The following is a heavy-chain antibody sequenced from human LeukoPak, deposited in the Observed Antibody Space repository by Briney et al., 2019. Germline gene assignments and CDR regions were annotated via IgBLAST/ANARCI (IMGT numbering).Heavy chain of an antibody. D-gene: IGHD6-13*01. J-gene: IGHJ1*01. V-gene: IGHV1-24*01. CDR3: ATSGIAAAGTAPSH. Sequence: ASVKVSCKVSGYTLTELSMHWVRQAPGKGLEWMGGFDPEDGETIYAQKFQGRVTMTEDTSTGTAYMELSSLRSEDTAVYYCATSGIAAAGTAPSHWGQGTLVTVSS. CDR2: FDPEDGET. CDR1: GYTLTELS.